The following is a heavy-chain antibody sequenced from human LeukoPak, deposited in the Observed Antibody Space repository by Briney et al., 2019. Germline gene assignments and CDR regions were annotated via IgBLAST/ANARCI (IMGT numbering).Heavy chain of an antibody. D-gene: IGHD1-7*01. CDR1: VGTFSSYA. CDR2: IIPILGIA. Sequence: SLKVSCKASVGTFSSYASSWVRQAPGQGIEWMGRIIPILGIANYAQKFQGRVTITADKSTSTAYMELSSLRSEDTAVYYCARVASGTGTTDWFDPWGQGTLVTVSS. CDR3: ARVASGTGTTDWFDP. V-gene: IGHV1-69*04. J-gene: IGHJ5*02.